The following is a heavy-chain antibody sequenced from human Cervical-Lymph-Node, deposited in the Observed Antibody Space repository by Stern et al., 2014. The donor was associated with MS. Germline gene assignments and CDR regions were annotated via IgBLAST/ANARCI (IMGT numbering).Heavy chain of an antibody. J-gene: IGHJ5*02. CDR2: IIPVLGTT. V-gene: IGHV1-69*11. CDR1: GGTFSSYA. Sequence: QVQLVQSGAEVKKPGSSVQVSCKASGGTFSSYAFSWVRQAPGQGLEWMGGIIPVLGTTTYAQKFQGRVTITADESTSTVYMELRSLRSEDTAVYYCARDRGYCSGRSCYAIDWFDPWGQGALVTVSS. CDR3: ARDRGYCSGRSCYAIDWFDP. D-gene: IGHD2-15*01.